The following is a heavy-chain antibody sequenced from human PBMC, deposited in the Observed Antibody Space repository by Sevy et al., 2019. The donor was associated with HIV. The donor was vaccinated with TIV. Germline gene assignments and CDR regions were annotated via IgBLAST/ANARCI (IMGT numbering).Heavy chain of an antibody. CDR2: VYYTGGT. CDR3: ARRNDFDI. J-gene: IGHJ3*02. CDR1: GGSINSDH. Sequence: SETLSLTCTVSGGSINSDHWNWIRQPPGKGLEWIGYVYYTGGTNYNPSLKNRVTISVDRTKNQFSLKLTSVTAAESALYYCARRNDFDIWGQGTMVTVSS. V-gene: IGHV4-59*08.